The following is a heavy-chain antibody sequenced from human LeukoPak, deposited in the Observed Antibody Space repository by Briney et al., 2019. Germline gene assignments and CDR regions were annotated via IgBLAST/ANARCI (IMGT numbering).Heavy chain of an antibody. CDR3: ARFALGAYFDWP. V-gene: IGHV1-24*01. D-gene: IGHD3-9*01. CDR2: SDPEDGET. Sequence: ASVKVSCKVSGYTLTELSMHWVRQAPGKGLEWMGGSDPEDGETIYAQKFRGRVTMTEDTSTDTAYMELSSLRSEDTAVYYCARFALGAYFDWPWGQGTLVTVSS. J-gene: IGHJ5*02. CDR1: GYTLTELS.